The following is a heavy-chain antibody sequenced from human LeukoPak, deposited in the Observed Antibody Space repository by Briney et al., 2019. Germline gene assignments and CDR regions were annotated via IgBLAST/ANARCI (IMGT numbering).Heavy chain of an antibody. CDR1: KFTFSTYG. V-gene: IGHV3-30*02. CDR2: IRYDGGNK. D-gene: IGHD2-21*01. J-gene: IGHJ4*02. Sequence: GGSLRLSCAAFKFTFSTYGMHWVRQAPGKGLKWVAFIRYDGGNKYYADSVKGRFTISRDNSKNTLYLQMNSLRAEDTAVYYCAKSTGSTPTHTLDYWGQGTLVTVSS. CDR3: AKSTGSTPTHTLDY.